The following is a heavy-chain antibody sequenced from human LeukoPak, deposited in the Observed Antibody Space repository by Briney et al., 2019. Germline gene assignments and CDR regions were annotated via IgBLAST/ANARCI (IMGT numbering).Heavy chain of an antibody. CDR1: GFTFSSYA. Sequence: GGSLRLSCAASGFTFSSYAMHWVRQAPGKGVEWVAVISYDGSNKYYADSVKGRFTISRDNSKNTLYLQMNSLRAEDTAVYYCARVGGYCSSTSCLHDAFDIWGQGTMVTVSS. D-gene: IGHD2-2*01. J-gene: IGHJ3*02. CDR3: ARVGGYCSSTSCLHDAFDI. CDR2: ISYDGSNK. V-gene: IGHV3-30*01.